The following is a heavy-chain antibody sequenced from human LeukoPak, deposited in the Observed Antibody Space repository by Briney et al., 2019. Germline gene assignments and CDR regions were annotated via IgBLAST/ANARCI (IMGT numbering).Heavy chain of an antibody. CDR3: ARKREDYFGSGLLDY. J-gene: IGHJ4*02. D-gene: IGHD3-10*01. V-gene: IGHV3-23*01. CDR2: ISGSGGST. Sequence: GGSLRLSCAASVFTFSSYGMRWVRQAPGKGLECVSAISGSGGSTYYADSVKGRFTISSDNSRNTLFLQMNSLRAEDTAVYYCARKREDYFGSGLLDYWGQGTLVTVSS. CDR1: VFTFSSYG.